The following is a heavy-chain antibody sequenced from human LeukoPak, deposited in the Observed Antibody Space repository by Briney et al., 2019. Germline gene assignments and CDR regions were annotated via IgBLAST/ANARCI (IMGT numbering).Heavy chain of an antibody. D-gene: IGHD6-19*01. CDR1: GYTFTTYD. J-gene: IGHJ5*02. CDR2: MNPNSGNT. CDR3: ARGRGSGHKEDWFDP. Sequence: ASVKVSCKASGYTFTTYDINWVRQATGQGLEWMGWMNPNSGNTGYTQKFQGRVTMTRNTSISTAYMELSSLRSEDTAVYYCARGRGSGHKEDWFDPWGQGTLVTVSS. V-gene: IGHV1-8*01.